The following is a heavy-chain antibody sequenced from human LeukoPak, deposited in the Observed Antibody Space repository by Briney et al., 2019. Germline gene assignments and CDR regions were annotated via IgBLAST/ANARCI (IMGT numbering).Heavy chain of an antibody. CDR1: GFTFSSYG. CDR3: VRGDYYGMDV. Sequence: GGSLRLSCAASGFTFSSYGMHWVRQAPGKGLEWVAVISYDGSNIYYADSVKGRFTISRDNAKKTLYLQMNSLRAEDTALYYCVRGDYYGMDVWGQGTTVTVSS. J-gene: IGHJ6*02. CDR2: ISYDGSNI. V-gene: IGHV3-30*03.